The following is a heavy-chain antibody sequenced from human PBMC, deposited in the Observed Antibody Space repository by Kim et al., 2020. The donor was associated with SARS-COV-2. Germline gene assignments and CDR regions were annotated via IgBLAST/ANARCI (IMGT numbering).Heavy chain of an antibody. CDR3: AAYYYDVSGFDY. D-gene: IGHD3-22*01. CDR2: T. Sequence: TYYADSVKGRFTISRDNSQDTVYLQMNRLSADDTAVYYCAAYYYDVSGFDYWGQGALVTVSS. J-gene: IGHJ4*02. V-gene: IGHV3-23*01.